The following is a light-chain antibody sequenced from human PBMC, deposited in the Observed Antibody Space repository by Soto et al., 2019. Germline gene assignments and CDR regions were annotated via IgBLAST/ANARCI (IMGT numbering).Light chain of an antibody. V-gene: IGKV3-20*01. J-gene: IGKJ1*01. Sequence: EIVLTQSPGTLSLSPGERASLSCRASQSVSSNYLAWYQQKRGQAPRLLIYGASSRATGMPTRFSGSGSGTDFTLTISRLEPEDFAVYYCQQYDTSPRMFGEGTKVEI. CDR2: GAS. CDR3: QQYDTSPRM. CDR1: QSVSSNY.